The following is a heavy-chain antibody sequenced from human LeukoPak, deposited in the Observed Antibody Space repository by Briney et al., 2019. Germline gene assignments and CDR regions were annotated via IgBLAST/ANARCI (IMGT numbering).Heavy chain of an antibody. V-gene: IGHV4-30-2*01. J-gene: IGHJ3*01. CDR2: IYHSGST. CDR3: ARSLTRAGLGP. Sequence: SQTLSLTCTVSGGSISSGGYYWSWIRQPPGKGLEWIGYIYHSGSTYYNPSLKSRVTISVDRSKNQFSLKLSSVTAADTAVYYCARSLTRAGLGPWGQGTMVTVSS. CDR1: GGSISSGGYY. D-gene: IGHD1-1*01.